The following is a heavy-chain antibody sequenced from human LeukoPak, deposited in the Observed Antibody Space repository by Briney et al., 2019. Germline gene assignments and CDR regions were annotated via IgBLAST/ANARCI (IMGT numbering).Heavy chain of an antibody. Sequence: GGTLRLSCAASGFTFSSYAMSWVRQAPGKGLEWVSAISGSGGSTYNADSVKGRFTIPRDNYKNTLYLQMNSLSDDETAVYYCAKEERITIFGVVLNYFDYWGQGTLVTVSS. CDR2: ISGSGGST. D-gene: IGHD3-3*01. V-gene: IGHV3-23*01. CDR1: GFTFSSYA. CDR3: AKEERITIFGVVLNYFDY. J-gene: IGHJ4*02.